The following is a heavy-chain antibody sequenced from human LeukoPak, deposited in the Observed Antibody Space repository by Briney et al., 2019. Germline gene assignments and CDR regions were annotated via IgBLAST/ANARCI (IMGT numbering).Heavy chain of an antibody. D-gene: IGHD2-8*01. CDR1: GFTFSSYA. CDR2: ISGSGGST. Sequence: GGSLRLSCAASGFTFSSYAMSWVRQAPGKGLEWVSAISGSGGSTYYADSVKGRFTISRDNAKNSLYLQMNSLRAEDTAVYYCARDGEMVYAHIYYYYGMDVWGLGTTVTVSS. V-gene: IGHV3-23*01. CDR3: ARDGEMVYAHIYYYYGMDV. J-gene: IGHJ6*02.